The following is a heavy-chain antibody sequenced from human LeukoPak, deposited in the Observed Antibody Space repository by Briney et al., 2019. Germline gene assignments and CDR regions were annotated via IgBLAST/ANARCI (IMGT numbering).Heavy chain of an antibody. Sequence: GESLKISCKVSGYILTNNWIGWVRQVPGKGLEWMGLIYPGHSDTKYSPSFQGQVTFSVDKSINTAYLHWSSLKASDTAMYFCARCGYTISLDYWGQGTRVTVSS. V-gene: IGHV5-51*01. J-gene: IGHJ4*02. D-gene: IGHD1-1*01. CDR3: ARCGYTISLDY. CDR1: GYILTNNW. CDR2: IYPGHSDT.